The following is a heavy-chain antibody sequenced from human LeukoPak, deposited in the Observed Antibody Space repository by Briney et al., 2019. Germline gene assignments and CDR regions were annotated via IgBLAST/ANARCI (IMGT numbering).Heavy chain of an antibody. D-gene: IGHD2-2*01. CDR1: GFIFSNFG. CDR3: AKEPLDRYQRLGYYFDF. CDR2: IRFDESKK. V-gene: IGHV3-30*02. Sequence: GGSLRLSCEPSGFIFSNFGMHWVRQAPGRALVWVTFIRFDESKKIYADSGKGRLTVSRDNSRNTLSLHMKNLRPEDTAVYYCAKEPLDRYQRLGYYFDFGRQGTLVTVSS. J-gene: IGHJ4*02.